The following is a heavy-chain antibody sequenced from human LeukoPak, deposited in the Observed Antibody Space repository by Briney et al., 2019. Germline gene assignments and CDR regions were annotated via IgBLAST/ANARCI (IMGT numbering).Heavy chain of an antibody. D-gene: IGHD2-15*01. CDR1: GFTFSSYE. CDR3: AREASYPLVTVVWYFDL. V-gene: IGHV3-48*03. CDR2: ISSSGSTI. Sequence: GGSLRLSCAASGFTFSSYEMNWVRQAPGKGLEWVSYISSSGSTIYYADSVKGRFTISRDNAKNSLYLHMNSLRAEDTAVYYCAREASYPLVTVVWYFDLWGRGTLVTVSS. J-gene: IGHJ2*01.